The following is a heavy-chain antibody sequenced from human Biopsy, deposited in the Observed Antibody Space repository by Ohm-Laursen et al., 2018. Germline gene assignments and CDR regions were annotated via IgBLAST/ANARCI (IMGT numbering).Heavy chain of an antibody. V-gene: IGHV4-34*01. CDR1: GASFNGYY. Sequence: GTLSLTCAVYGASFNGYYWSWIRQTPGKGLEWIGEINHSGRTNYNPSLKSRVTISVDTSKNQFSLKVRFVTAADTAVYYCVRGVDYYDPYHYYALDVWGQGTTVTVSS. CDR2: INHSGRT. CDR3: VRGVDYYDPYHYYALDV. J-gene: IGHJ6*02. D-gene: IGHD3-22*01.